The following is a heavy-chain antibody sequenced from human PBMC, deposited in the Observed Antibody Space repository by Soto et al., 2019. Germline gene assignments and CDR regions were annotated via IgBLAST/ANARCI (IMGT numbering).Heavy chain of an antibody. V-gene: IGHV1-2*02. CDR1: GYTFTGYY. Sequence: ASVKVSCKASGYTFTGYYMHWVRQAPGQGLEWMGWINPNSGGTNYAQKFQGRVTMTRDTSISTAYMELSRLRSDDTAVYYCARVLRFLEWFPPYFDYWGQGTLVTSPQ. CDR2: INPNSGGT. D-gene: IGHD3-3*01. J-gene: IGHJ4*02. CDR3: ARVLRFLEWFPPYFDY.